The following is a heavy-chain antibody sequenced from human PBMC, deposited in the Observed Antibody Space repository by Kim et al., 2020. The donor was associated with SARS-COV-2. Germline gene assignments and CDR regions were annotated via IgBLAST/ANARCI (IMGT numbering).Heavy chain of an antibody. CDR2: ISAYNGNT. CDR1: GYTFTSYG. CDR3: ARDTWANVDTAMVPFDY. D-gene: IGHD5-18*01. V-gene: IGHV1-18*01. J-gene: IGHJ4*02. Sequence: ASVKVSCKASGYTFTSYGISWVRQAPGQGLEWMGWISAYNGNTNYAQKLQGRVTMTTDTSTSTAYMELRSLRSDDTAVYYCARDTWANVDTAMVPFDYWGQGTLVTVSS.